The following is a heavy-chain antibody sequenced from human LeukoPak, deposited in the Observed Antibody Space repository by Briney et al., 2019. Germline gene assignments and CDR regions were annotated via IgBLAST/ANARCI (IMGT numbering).Heavy chain of an antibody. CDR1: GFTFSSFW. V-gene: IGHV3-7*03. CDR2: IKEDGSQK. D-gene: IGHD6-19*01. Sequence: PGGSLRLSCAASGFTFSSFWMTWVRQAPGKGLEWVANIKEDGSQKYYVDSVKGRFTISRDNAKNSLFLQTNSLRVDDTAVYYCARDSGWFCFDYWGQGTLVTVSS. CDR3: ARDSGWFCFDY. J-gene: IGHJ4*02.